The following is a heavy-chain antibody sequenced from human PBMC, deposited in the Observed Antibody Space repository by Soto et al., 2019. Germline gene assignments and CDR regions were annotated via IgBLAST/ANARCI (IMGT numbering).Heavy chain of an antibody. Sequence: ASVKVSCKASGHTFTSYYMHWVRQAPVQGLEWIGRINLSAGSTSYAQKFQGRVTITRDTSTSTVYMDMSSLRSEDTALYYFESRDPDILTTYSYRMDVWGQGTTVTVSS. D-gene: IGHD3-9*01. CDR1: GHTFTSYY. V-gene: IGHV1-46*01. CDR2: INLSAGST. J-gene: IGHJ6*02. CDR3: ESRDPDILTTYSYRMDV.